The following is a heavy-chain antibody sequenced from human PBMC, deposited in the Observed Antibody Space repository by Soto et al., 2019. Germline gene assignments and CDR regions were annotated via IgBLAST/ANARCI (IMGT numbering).Heavy chain of an antibody. V-gene: IGHV4-31*03. D-gene: IGHD3-22*01. J-gene: IGHJ3*02. Sequence: PSETLSLTCTVSGGSISSGGYYWSWIRQHPGKGLEWIGYIYYSGSTYYNPSLKSRVTISVDTSKNQFSLKLSSVTAADTAAYYCARYTTAVDSSGYYSAAFDIWGQGTMVTVSS. CDR3: ARYTTAVDSSGYYSAAFDI. CDR2: IYYSGST. CDR1: GGSISSGGYY.